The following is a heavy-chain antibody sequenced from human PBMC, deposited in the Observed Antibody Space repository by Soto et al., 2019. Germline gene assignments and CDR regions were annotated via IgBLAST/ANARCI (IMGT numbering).Heavy chain of an antibody. V-gene: IGHV4-59*01. CDR2: IYYSGST. Sequence: SETLSLTCTVSGGSISSYYWSWIRQPPGKGLEWIGYIYYSGSTNYNPSLKSRVTISVDTSKNQFSLKLSSVTAADTAVYYCAREKTTIGDFDYWGQGTPVTVSS. D-gene: IGHD1-7*01. CDR3: AREKTTIGDFDY. CDR1: GGSISSYY. J-gene: IGHJ4*02.